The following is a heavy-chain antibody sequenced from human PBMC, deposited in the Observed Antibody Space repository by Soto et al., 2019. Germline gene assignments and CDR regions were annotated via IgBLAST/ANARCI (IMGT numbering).Heavy chain of an antibody. Sequence: GGSLRLSCAASGFTFSSYAMSWVRQAPGKGLEWVSAISGSGGSTYYADSVKGRFTISRDNSKNTLYLQMNSLRAEDTAVYYCARGPDNQRRYYDSSGYTYYFDYWGQGTLVTVSS. V-gene: IGHV3-23*01. CDR1: GFTFSSYA. D-gene: IGHD3-22*01. J-gene: IGHJ4*02. CDR3: ARGPDNQRRYYDSSGYTYYFDY. CDR2: ISGSGGST.